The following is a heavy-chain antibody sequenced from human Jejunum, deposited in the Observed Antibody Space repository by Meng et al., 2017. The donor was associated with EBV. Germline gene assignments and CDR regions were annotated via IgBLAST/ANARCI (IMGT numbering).Heavy chain of an antibody. J-gene: IGHJ5*02. CDR1: GYSFTTYD. V-gene: IGHV1-8*02. CDR3: ARNYRGLDP. D-gene: IGHD4-11*01. Sequence: QVQLVQSGAEVKEPXASLKDSCKASGYSFTTYDINWVRQATGQGLEWMGWMNTNNGNTGYAQEFQGKVTMSRDTSISTAYLEVSSLTSEDTAVYYCARNYRGLDPGGQGTLVTVSS. CDR2: MNTNNGNT.